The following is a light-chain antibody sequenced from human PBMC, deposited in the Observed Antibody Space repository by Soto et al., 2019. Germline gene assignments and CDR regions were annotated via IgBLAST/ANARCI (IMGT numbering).Light chain of an antibody. Sequence: IMSTQSPGTLSLYPGERATLSCRASQSVSSSYLAWYQQKPGQAPRLLIYDASNRATGIPARFSGSGSGTDFTLTISSLEPEDFAVYYCQQRSNWPPITFGQGTRLEI. J-gene: IGKJ5*01. CDR2: DAS. CDR1: QSVSSSY. CDR3: QQRSNWPPIT. V-gene: IGKV3-11*01.